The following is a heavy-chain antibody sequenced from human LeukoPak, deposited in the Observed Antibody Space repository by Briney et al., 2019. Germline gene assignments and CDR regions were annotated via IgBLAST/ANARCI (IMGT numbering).Heavy chain of an antibody. J-gene: IGHJ4*02. CDR1: GFTFDDYA. Sequence: GGSLRLSCAASGFTFDDYAMHWVRQAPGKGLEWVSGISWKSGSIGYADSVKGRFTISRDNAKISLYLQMNSLRAEDTALYYCAKDDYSGYDYFGYFDYWGQGTLVTVSS. CDR3: AKDDYSGYDYFGYFDY. V-gene: IGHV3-9*01. CDR2: ISWKSGSI. D-gene: IGHD5-12*01.